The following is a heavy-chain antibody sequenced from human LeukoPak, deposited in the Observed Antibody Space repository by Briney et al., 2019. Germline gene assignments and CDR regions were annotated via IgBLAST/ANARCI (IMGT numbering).Heavy chain of an antibody. V-gene: IGHV3-23*01. CDR2: ISPGGGTT. J-gene: IGHJ4*02. Sequence: PGGSLRLSCAASGFTFSSYWMSWVRQAPGRGLEWVSSISPGGGTTYYADSVKGRFTISRDNSENTLYVEMNSLRAEDTAIYYCAKSRSGSANWALRIFDNWGQGTLVSVSS. CDR1: GFTFSSYW. D-gene: IGHD3-10*01. CDR3: AKSRSGSANWALRIFDN.